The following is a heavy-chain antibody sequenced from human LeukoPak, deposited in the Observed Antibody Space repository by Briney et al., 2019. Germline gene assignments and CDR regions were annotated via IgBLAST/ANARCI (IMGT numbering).Heavy chain of an antibody. D-gene: IGHD3-22*01. J-gene: IGHJ4*02. Sequence: GRSLRLSCAASGFTFDDYAMHWVRQAPGKGLEWVSGISWNSGSIGYADSVKGRFTISRDNSKNTLYLQMNSLRAEDTAVYYCASSSYDSRRWFDYWGQGTLVTVSS. CDR2: ISWNSGSI. CDR3: ASSSYDSRRWFDY. CDR1: GFTFDDYA. V-gene: IGHV3-9*01.